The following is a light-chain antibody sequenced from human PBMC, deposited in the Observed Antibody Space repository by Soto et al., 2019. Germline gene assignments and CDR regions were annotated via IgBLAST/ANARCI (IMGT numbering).Light chain of an antibody. CDR2: EVS. J-gene: IGLJ1*01. CDR1: SSDVGGYNY. Sequence: QSVLTQPPSASGSPGQSVTISCTGTSSDVGGYNYVSWYQQHPGKAPKLMIYEVSKRPSGVPDRFSGSKSGNTASLTVSGLQAEDEADYYCSSYAGSNNPYVFGTGTK. V-gene: IGLV2-8*01. CDR3: SSYAGSNNPYV.